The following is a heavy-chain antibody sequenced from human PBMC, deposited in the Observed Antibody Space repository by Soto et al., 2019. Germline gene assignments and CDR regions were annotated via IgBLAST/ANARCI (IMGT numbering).Heavy chain of an antibody. Sequence: QVQLVQSGAEVKKPGASVKVSCKASGGTFSSYAISWVRQAPGQGLEWMGGIIPIFGTANYAQKFQGRVTITADESTSTAYMELSRLRSEDTAVYYCARKGWAADRDDLNFDYWGQGTLVTVSS. V-gene: IGHV1-69*01. CDR1: GGTFSSYA. CDR2: IIPIFGTA. D-gene: IGHD1-26*01. J-gene: IGHJ4*02. CDR3: ARKGWAADRDDLNFDY.